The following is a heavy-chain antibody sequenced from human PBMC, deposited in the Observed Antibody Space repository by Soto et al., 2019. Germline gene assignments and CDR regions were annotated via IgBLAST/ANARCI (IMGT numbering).Heavy chain of an antibody. D-gene: IGHD6-19*01. V-gene: IGHV4-39*01. Sequence: PSETLSLTCTVSGGSISSSSYYWCWIRQPPGKGLEWIGSIYYSWSTYYNPSLKSRVTISVDTFKNQFSLKLSSLTAADTAVYYFARRETYSSGWYTYYYGMDVWGQGTTVTVSS. CDR1: GGSISSSSYY. J-gene: IGHJ6*02. CDR3: ARRETYSSGWYTYYYGMDV. CDR2: IYYSWST.